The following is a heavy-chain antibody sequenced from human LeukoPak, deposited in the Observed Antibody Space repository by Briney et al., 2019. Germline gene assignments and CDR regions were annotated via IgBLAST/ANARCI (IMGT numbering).Heavy chain of an antibody. CDR1: GGSIRGYY. Sequence: SETLSLTCNVSGGSIRGYYWAWIRQPPGKGLECIGYMYYTGSFNYNPSLESRVTISVDTSKNQFSLKLSSVTAADTAVYYCARGGVLRYFDLWGRGTLVTVSS. CDR3: ARGGVLRYFDL. D-gene: IGHD2-15*01. CDR2: MYYTGSF. V-gene: IGHV4-59*12. J-gene: IGHJ2*01.